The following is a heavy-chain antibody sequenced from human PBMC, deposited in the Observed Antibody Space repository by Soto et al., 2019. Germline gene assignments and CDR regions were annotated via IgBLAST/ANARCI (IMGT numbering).Heavy chain of an antibody. CDR3: ATYGYVDNSGLFSY. V-gene: IGHV1-18*01. D-gene: IGHD5-12*01. CDR1: GYTFTSYG. CDR2: ISAYNGNT. Sequence: ASVKVSYKASGYTFTSYGISWVRQAPGQGLEWMGWISAYNGNTNYAQKLQGRVTMTTDTSTSTAYMELSSLTSEDTAVYFCATYGYVDNSGLFSYWGRGTLVLGSS. J-gene: IGHJ4*02.